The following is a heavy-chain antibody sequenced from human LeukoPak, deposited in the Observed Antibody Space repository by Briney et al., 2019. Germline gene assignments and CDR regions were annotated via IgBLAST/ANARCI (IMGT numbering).Heavy chain of an antibody. J-gene: IGHJ4*02. D-gene: IGHD3-22*01. CDR1: GYSFISYW. V-gene: IGHV5-51*01. CDR2: IYPGDSDT. Sequence: GESLKISCKGSGYSFISYWIGWVRQMAGKGLEWWGIIYPGDSDTRYSPSFQGQVTISADKSISTGYLQWSGPKASETTMYYCARGTGGSSVGDYWGQGTLVTVFS. CDR3: ARGTGGSSVGDY.